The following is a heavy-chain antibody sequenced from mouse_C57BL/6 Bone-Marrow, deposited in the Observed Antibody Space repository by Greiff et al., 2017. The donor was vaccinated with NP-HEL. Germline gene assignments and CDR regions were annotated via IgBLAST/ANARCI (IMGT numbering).Heavy chain of an antibody. D-gene: IGHD1-1*02. CDR3: ARLIGGNYDAMDY. V-gene: IGHV1-72*01. J-gene: IGHJ4*01. Sequence: QVQLKQPGAELVKPGASVKLSCKASGYTFTSYWMHWVKQRPGRGLEWIGRIDPNSGGTKYNEKFKSKATLTVDKPSSTAYMQLSSLTSEDSAVYYCARLIGGNYDAMDYWGQGTSVTVSS. CDR1: GYTFTSYW. CDR2: IDPNSGGT.